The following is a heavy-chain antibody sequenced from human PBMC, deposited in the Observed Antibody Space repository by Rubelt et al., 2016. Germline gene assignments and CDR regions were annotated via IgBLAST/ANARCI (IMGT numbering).Heavy chain of an antibody. CDR3: ARCGRDGYNFPPDD. D-gene: IGHD5-24*01. J-gene: IGHJ4*02. Sequence: QVQLVQSGAEVKKPGASVKVSCKASGYTFTSYGISWVRQAPGQGLEWMGWISAYNGNTNYAQKLQGRVTSTADKFTSTAYMELSSLRFEDKAMYYCARCGRDGYNFPPDDWGQGTLVTVSS. CDR1: GYTFTSYG. V-gene: IGHV1-18*01. CDR2: ISAYNGNT.